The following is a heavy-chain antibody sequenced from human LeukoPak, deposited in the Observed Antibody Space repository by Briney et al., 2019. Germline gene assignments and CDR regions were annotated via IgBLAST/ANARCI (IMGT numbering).Heavy chain of an antibody. V-gene: IGHV1-2*02. CDR1: GYTFTGYY. CDR3: ARGPYSGNYGGGDY. Sequence: ASVKVSCKASGYTFTGYYMHWVRQAPGQGLEWMGWINPNSGGTNYAQKFQGRVTMTRDTSISTAYMELSRLRSDDTAVYYCARGPYSGNYGGGDYWGQGTLVTVSS. CDR2: INPNSGGT. D-gene: IGHD1-26*01. J-gene: IGHJ4*02.